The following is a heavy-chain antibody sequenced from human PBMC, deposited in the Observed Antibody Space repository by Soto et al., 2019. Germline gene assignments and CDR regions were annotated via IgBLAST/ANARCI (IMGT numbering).Heavy chain of an antibody. CDR2: LSGSGGST. V-gene: IGHV3-23*01. J-gene: IGHJ4*02. D-gene: IGHD6-19*01. Sequence: PGGSLRLSCTASGFAFSNFAMTWVRQAPGKGLKWVSTLSGSGGSTYYADSVKGRFTISRDNSKNTVYLQMRSLTGDDTAVYYCAKNQYTSDWNGWNYWGQGTLVTVSS. CDR1: GFAFSNFA. CDR3: AKNQYTSDWNGWNY.